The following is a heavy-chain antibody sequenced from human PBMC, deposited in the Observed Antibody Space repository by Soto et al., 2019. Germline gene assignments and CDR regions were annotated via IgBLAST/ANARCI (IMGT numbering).Heavy chain of an antibody. CDR1: GVSISSYY. CDR2: IYYTGST. CDR3: ARDQRRSNDAFDI. J-gene: IGHJ3*02. Sequence: SETLSLTCTVSGVSISSYYWSWIRQPPGKGLEWIGYIYYTGSTNYNPSLKGRLTISVETSKNPFSLKLSSVTAADTAVYYCARDQRRSNDAFDIWGRGTMVTVSS. V-gene: IGHV4-59*01.